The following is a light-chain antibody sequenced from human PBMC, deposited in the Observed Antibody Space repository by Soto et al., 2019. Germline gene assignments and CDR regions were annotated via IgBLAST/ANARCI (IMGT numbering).Light chain of an antibody. V-gene: IGKV1-5*01. CDR3: QHYNTYSPGT. CDR2: DAS. J-gene: IGKJ1*01. Sequence: DIQMTQTPATLSAFARHRVTVTCRASQSVSSWVAWYQEKPGRGPKLLIYDASTWQSGVPSRFIGSGSGTEFTLTITSLQPDDFATYYCQHYNTYSPGTFGQGTRVEVK. CDR1: QSVSSW.